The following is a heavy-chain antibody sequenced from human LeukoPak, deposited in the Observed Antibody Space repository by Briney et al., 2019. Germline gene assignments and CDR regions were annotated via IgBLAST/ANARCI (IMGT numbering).Heavy chain of an antibody. Sequence: SETLSLTCAVYGVSFSGYYWNWVRQPPGKGPEWVGEINHSGSTNYNPYLKRRVTISVETTKNQILQKLIYMISADTADDYYSREVTDEEPDYWGEGTLVTLSP. D-gene: IGHD2-21*02. CDR1: GVSFSGYY. J-gene: IGHJ4*02. CDR2: INHSGST. V-gene: IGHV4-34*01. CDR3: SREVTDEEPDY.